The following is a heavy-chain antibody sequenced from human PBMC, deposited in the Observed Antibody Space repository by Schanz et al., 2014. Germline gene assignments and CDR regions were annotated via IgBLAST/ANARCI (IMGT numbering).Heavy chain of an antibody. CDR2: ISFDGNNK. D-gene: IGHD3-9*01. Sequence: QVQLVESGGGVVQPGRSLRLSCVASGFTFSSYAMHWVRQAPGKGLEWVAVISFDGNNKHYADSVKGRFIISRDNSKNTLDLQMNSLRAEDTAVYYCARVRYDILTDYYTEYYFDSWGQGTLVAVSS. CDR1: GFTFSSYA. CDR3: ARVRYDILTDYYTEYYFDS. V-gene: IGHV3-30*04. J-gene: IGHJ4*02.